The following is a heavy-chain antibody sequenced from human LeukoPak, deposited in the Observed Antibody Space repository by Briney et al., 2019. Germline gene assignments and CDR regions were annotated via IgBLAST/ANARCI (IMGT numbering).Heavy chain of an antibody. CDR3: ARCPIVGVYSGVDY. D-gene: IGHD1-26*01. J-gene: IGHJ4*02. V-gene: IGHV3-9*01. Sequence: HPGGSLRLSCAASGFTFDDYAMHWVRQAPGKGLEWVSGISWNSGSIGYADSVKGRFTISRDNAKNSLYLQMNSLRAEDTAVYYCARCPIVGVYSGVDYWGQGTLVTVSS. CDR1: GFTFDDYA. CDR2: ISWNSGSI.